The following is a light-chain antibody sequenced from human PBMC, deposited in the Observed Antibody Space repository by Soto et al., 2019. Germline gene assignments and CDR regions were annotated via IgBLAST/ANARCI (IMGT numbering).Light chain of an antibody. CDR3: HQRQSWPRT. V-gene: IGKV3-11*01. CDR2: HTS. J-gene: IGKJ1*01. CDR1: QTVTSR. Sequence: EIVLTQSPATLSSAPGERATLSCRASQTVTSRLAWYKHKPGPAPSLPMHHTSNRATGIQARLSGSGSGTAFTLTISSIEPEDFAVYYCHQRQSWPRTFGQGTKVDIK.